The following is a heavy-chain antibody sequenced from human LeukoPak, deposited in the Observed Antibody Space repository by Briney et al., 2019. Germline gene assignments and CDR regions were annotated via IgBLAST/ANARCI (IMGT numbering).Heavy chain of an antibody. Sequence: GGSLRLSCAASGFTFSSYWMSWVRQAPGKGLEWVATIRQDGSQKYYVDSVKGRFTISRDNAKNSLYLQMNSLRAEDTAVYYCARESGSVTSEVDFDYWGQGTLVTVSS. V-gene: IGHV3-7*01. D-gene: IGHD4-17*01. J-gene: IGHJ4*02. CDR2: IRQDGSQK. CDR1: GFTFSSYW. CDR3: ARESGSVTSEVDFDY.